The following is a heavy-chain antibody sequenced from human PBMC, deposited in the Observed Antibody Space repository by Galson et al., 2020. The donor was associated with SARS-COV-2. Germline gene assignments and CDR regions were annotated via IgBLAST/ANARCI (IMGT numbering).Heavy chain of an antibody. CDR1: GYAFTSNY. J-gene: IGHJ4*02. Sequence: ASVKVSCETSGYAFTSNYITWVRQTPGQGLEWIGRVSPYSGHTEYAQKLQGRVTMTTDTSTRTAYMELRTLRSDDTAMYYCARYELRFLDHWGQGTLVTVSS. CDR2: VSPYSGHT. V-gene: IGHV1-18*01. CDR3: ARYELRFLDH. D-gene: IGHD3-3*01.